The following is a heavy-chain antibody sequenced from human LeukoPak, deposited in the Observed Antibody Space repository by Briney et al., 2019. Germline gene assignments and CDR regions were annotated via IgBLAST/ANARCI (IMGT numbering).Heavy chain of an antibody. D-gene: IGHD3-16*01. CDR2: NYSSGST. CDR3: ARAPTREGGGAVFDY. Sequence: AEPLSLTCTVSGGSITSYYWSWIRQPAGKGLEWIGRNYSSGSTNFNPSLKSRVTMSVDTSKNQISLNLTSVTAADTAVYYCARAPTREGGGAVFDYWGQGTLVTVSS. J-gene: IGHJ4*02. V-gene: IGHV4-4*07. CDR1: GGSITSYY.